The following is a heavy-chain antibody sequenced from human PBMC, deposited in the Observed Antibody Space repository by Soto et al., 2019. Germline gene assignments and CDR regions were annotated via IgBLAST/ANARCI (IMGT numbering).Heavy chain of an antibody. V-gene: IGHV4-30-4*01. CDR1: GGSISSGDYY. CDR3: ARGSYYYDSSGYYHY. J-gene: IGHJ4*02. CDR2: IYYSGST. Sequence: QVQLQESGPGLVKPSQTLSLTCTVSGGSISSGDYYWSWIRQPPGKGLEWIGYIYYSGSTYYNPSPKSRVTISVDTSKNQFALKLRSVTAADTAVYYCARGSYYYDSSGYYHYWGKGTLVTVSS. D-gene: IGHD3-22*01.